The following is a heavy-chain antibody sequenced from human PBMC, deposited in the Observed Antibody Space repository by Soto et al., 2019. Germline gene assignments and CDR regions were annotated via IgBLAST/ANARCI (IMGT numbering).Heavy chain of an antibody. CDR3: TRGLLGGAPSYTFHGMDV. V-gene: IGHV3-72*01. D-gene: IGHD1-26*01. CDR1: GFTFSDHY. J-gene: IGHJ6*01. CDR2: SRNRVNSHTT. Sequence: EVQLVESGGGLVQPGGSLRLSCAASGFTFSDHYMDWVRQAPGTGLEWVARSRNRVNSHTTEYAASVKGRFTISRDESKSSLSLQMNSLKIEDTAVYYCTRGLLGGAPSYTFHGMDVWGQGTTVTVSS.